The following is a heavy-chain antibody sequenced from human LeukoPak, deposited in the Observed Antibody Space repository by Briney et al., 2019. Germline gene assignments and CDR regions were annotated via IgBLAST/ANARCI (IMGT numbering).Heavy chain of an antibody. J-gene: IGHJ5*02. D-gene: IGHD1-1*01. CDR3: ASGADELNL. V-gene: IGHV4-34*01. CDR1: GGSFSGYY. Sequence: SSETLSLTCAVYGGSFSGYYWSWIRQPPGKGLEWVGEINHSGSTNYNPSLKSRVTISVDTSKNQFSLKLSSVTAADTAVYYCASGADELNLWGQGILVTVSS. CDR2: INHSGST.